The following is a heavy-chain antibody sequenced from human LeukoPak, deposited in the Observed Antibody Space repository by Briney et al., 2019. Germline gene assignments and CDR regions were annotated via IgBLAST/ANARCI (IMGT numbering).Heavy chain of an antibody. CDR2: IIPIFGTA. CDR3: ARDAILEEPFDY. CDR1: GGTFSSYA. D-gene: IGHD1-14*01. J-gene: IGHJ4*02. Sequence: GASVKVSCKASGGTFSSYAISWVRQAPGQGLEWMGGIIPIFGTANYAQKLQGRVTMTTDTSTSTAYMELRSLRSDDTAVYYCARDAILEEPFDYWGQGALVTVSS. V-gene: IGHV1-69*05.